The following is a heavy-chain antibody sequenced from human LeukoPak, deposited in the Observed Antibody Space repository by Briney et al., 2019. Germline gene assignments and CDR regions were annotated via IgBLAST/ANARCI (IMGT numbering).Heavy chain of an antibody. CDR1: GGSISSYY. J-gene: IGHJ4*02. Sequence: SETLSLTCTVSGGSISSYYWSWIRQPPGKGLERIGYIYYSGSTNYNPSLKSRVTISVDTSKNQFSLKLSSVTAADTAVYYCARRSNYYDSSGYYYGYFDYWGQGTLVTVSS. CDR3: ARRSNYYDSSGYYYGYFDY. D-gene: IGHD3-22*01. CDR2: IYYSGST. V-gene: IGHV4-59*08.